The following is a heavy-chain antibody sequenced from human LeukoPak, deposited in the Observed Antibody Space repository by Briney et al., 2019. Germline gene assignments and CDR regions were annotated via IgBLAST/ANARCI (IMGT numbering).Heavy chain of an antibody. Sequence: NASETLSLTCTVSGDSIAQDYWNWIRQPPGRGLEWIGHISNSGSANYNPSLKSRVTISVDRSKSQFSLRLNSMTAADTAFYYCATAPNPDYFDYWGQGTLATVSS. CDR1: GDSIAQDY. CDR3: ATAPNPDYFDY. D-gene: IGHD3-16*01. J-gene: IGHJ4*02. CDR2: ISNSGSA. V-gene: IGHV4-59*01.